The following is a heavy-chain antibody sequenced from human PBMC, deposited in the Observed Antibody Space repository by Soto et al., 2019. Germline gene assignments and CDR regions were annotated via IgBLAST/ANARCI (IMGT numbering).Heavy chain of an antibody. CDR3: AKDQSATTELWLKIGGVFYFDY. D-gene: IGHD6-19*01. CDR2: VSYDGTTK. CDR1: GFTFRAYG. J-gene: IGHJ4*02. Sequence: QVQLVESGGGVVQPGKSLRLSCTGSGFTFRAYGMHWVRQAPGKGLEWVAMVSYDGTTKYYADSVKGRFSVTRDNFKKTVSLHVDSLTTEDAGVYYCAKDQSATTELWLKIGGVFYFDYWGQGVLGTVSS. V-gene: IGHV3-30*18.